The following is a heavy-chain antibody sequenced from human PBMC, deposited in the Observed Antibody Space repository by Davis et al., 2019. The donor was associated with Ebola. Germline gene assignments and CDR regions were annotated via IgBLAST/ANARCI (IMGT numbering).Heavy chain of an antibody. CDR1: GGSISSSSYY. V-gene: IGHV4-39*07. CDR2: INHSGST. D-gene: IGHD6-13*01. J-gene: IGHJ5*02. Sequence: SETLSLTCTVSGGSISSSSYYWSWIRQPPGKGLEWIGEINHSGSTNYNPSLKSRVTVSIDTSKNQFSLELNSLTAADTAVYYCARRYSISWYDLWGQGTLVTVSS. CDR3: ARRYSISWYDL.